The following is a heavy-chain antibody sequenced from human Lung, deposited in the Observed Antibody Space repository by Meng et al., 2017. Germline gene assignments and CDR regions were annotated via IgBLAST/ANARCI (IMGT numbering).Heavy chain of an antibody. V-gene: IGHV3-23*01. CDR2: ISSTGDST. D-gene: IGHD5-18*01. Sequence: VHLIESGGGLVQPGGSLRLSCAASGFTFKAFSMTWVRQAPGKGLEWVSTISSTGDSTFYPDSVKGRFIVSRDNSKNTLYLQMNSLRAEDTAIYYCAKEAAMASWGQGTLVTVSS. J-gene: IGHJ5*02. CDR1: GFTFKAFS. CDR3: AKEAAMAS.